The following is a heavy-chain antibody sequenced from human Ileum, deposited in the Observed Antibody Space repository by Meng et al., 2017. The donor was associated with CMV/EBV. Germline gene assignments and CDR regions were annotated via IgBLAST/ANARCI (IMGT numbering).Heavy chain of an antibody. J-gene: IGHJ4*02. CDR2: IRGGGGGT. V-gene: IGHV3-23*01. Sequence: AASGYTFRTYDVSWVRQAPGKGLEWVSAIRGGGGGTYYAGSVKGRFTFSRDNSETTLFLQMNSLRAEDTAVYYCAKGHSIGYNYLDSWGQGTLVTVSS. CDR3: AKGHSIGYNYLDS. CDR1: GYTFRTYD. D-gene: IGHD6-19*01.